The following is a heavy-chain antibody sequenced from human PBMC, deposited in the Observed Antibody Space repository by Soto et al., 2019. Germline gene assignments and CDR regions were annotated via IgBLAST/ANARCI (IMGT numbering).Heavy chain of an antibody. Sequence: XESLRLSCAASGFIFSSYGMHWVRQAPGKGLEWVAGISYDGSNKYYADSVKGRITISRDNSKNTLYLQMNSLRAEDTAVYYCATEYYDILTGYFKSGFDYWGQGTLVTVSS. CDR3: ATEYYDILTGYFKSGFDY. J-gene: IGHJ4*02. V-gene: IGHV3-30*03. D-gene: IGHD3-9*01. CDR2: ISYDGSNK. CDR1: GFIFSSYG.